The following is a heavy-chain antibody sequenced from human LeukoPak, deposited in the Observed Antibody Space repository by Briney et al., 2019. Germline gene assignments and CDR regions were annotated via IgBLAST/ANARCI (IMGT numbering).Heavy chain of an antibody. CDR2: IWFDKNQ. V-gene: IGHV3-33*01. J-gene: IGHJ6*02. D-gene: IGHD2-8*01. CDR3: ARDRHCVNGVCHSPPGMDV. CDR1: GFILNDYG. Sequence: GGSLRLSFAASGFILNDYGMHWVRQAPGRGLGWVADIWFDKNQHFADSVKGRFAISRDNSKNTVYLQINSLRAEDTAVYYCARDRHCVNGVCHSPPGMDVWGQGTTVTVSS.